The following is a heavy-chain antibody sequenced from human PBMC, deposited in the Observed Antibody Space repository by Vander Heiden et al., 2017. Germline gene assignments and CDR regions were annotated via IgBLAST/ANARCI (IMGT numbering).Heavy chain of an antibody. CDR3: ARGRGYCSGGSCFASFDAFDI. D-gene: IGHD2-15*01. CDR2: ISAYNGNT. V-gene: IGHV1-18*01. CDR1: GYTFTSYG. J-gene: IGHJ3*02. Sequence: QVQLVQSGAEVKKPGASVKVSCKASGYTFTSYGISWVRQAPGQGLEWMGWISAYNGNTNYAQKLQGRVTMTTDTSTSTAYMELRSLRSDDTAVYYCARGRGYCSGGSCFASFDAFDIWGQGTMVTVSS.